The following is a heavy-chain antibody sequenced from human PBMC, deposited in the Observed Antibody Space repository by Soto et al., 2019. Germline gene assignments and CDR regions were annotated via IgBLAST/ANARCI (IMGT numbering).Heavy chain of an antibody. V-gene: IGHV3-74*01. CDR2: IISSGTST. CDR3: ARDTYSSDWDYFDY. J-gene: IGHJ4*02. D-gene: IGHD6-19*01. Sequence: GGSLRLSCAATGFTFSTLWRHMARQAEGKRLVWISHIISSGTSTTSSGSRTGRFTISRDNAQNPVSWPTNNLTPDDAAYYSYARDTYSSDWDYFDYWGLGTLVTVSS. CDR1: GFTFSTLW.